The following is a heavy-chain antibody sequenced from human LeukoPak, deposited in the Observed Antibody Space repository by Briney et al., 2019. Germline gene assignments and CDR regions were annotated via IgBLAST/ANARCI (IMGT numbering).Heavy chain of an antibody. Sequence: SETLSLTCTVSGYSVSSGYYWGWIRQPPGKGLEWIGSMYHSGSTNYNPSLKSRVTISVDTSKNQFSLKLSSVTAADTAVYYCARGFPVVPYYFDYWGQGTLVTVSS. CDR1: GYSVSSGYY. J-gene: IGHJ4*02. CDR3: ARGFPVVPYYFDY. V-gene: IGHV4-38-2*02. CDR2: MYHSGST. D-gene: IGHD2-2*01.